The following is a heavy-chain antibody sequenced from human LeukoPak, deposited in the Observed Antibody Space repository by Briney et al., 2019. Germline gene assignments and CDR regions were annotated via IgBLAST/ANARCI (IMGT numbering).Heavy chain of an antibody. V-gene: IGHV3-30*18. Sequence: GGSLRLSCVASGFTFSSYGMHWVRQAPGKGLEWVAVISYDGSNKYYADSVKGRFTISRDNSKNTLYLQMNSLRAEDTAVYYCAKVRGWFGELFPPPDYWGQGTLVTVSS. CDR3: AKVRGWFGELFPPPDY. CDR1: GFTFSSYG. J-gene: IGHJ4*02. CDR2: ISYDGSNK. D-gene: IGHD3-10*01.